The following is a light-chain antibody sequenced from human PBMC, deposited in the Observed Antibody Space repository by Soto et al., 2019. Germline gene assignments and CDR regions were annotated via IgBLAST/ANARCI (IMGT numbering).Light chain of an antibody. CDR1: QTINSR. J-gene: IGKJ1*01. CDR3: QQYHDWKM. CDR2: GAS. Sequence: TVMMQSPATLSVSPGEIATLYCRASQTINSRLAWYQQRPGQHPRLLIYGASTRATGVPARFRGSGSGTEFTLTISSLQSEDIATYYCQQYHDWKMFGQGTKVEIK. V-gene: IGKV3-15*01.